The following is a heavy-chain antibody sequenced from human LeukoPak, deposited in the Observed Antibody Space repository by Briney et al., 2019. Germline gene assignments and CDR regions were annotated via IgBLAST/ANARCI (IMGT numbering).Heavy chain of an antibody. V-gene: IGHV3-23*01. CDR2: ISGSGGST. D-gene: IGHD3-22*01. CDR3: AKDLTQGYDSSGYYSGADY. J-gene: IGHJ4*02. CDR1: GFTFSSYS. Sequence: PGGSLRLSCAASGFTFSSYSMNWVRQAPGKGLEWVSAISGSGGSTYYADSVKGRFTISRDNSKNTLYLQMNSLRAEDTAVYYCAKDLTQGYDSSGYYSGADYWGQGTLVTVSS.